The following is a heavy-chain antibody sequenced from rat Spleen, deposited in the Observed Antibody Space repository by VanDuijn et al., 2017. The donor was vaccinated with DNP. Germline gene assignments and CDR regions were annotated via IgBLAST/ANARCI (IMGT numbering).Heavy chain of an antibody. CDR3: ARDQDYYYDGGYYPTLDA. CDR2: MWYDGDT. CDR1: GFSLTTYS. D-gene: IGHD1-12*02. Sequence: QVQLKESGPGMVQPSETLSLTCTVSGFSLTTYSVSWVRQPSGKGPEWMGKMWYDGDTAYNSALKSRLSISRDTSKSQVFLKRNRLQTEDTAMYFCARDQDYYYDGGYYPTLDAWGQGTSVTVSS. V-gene: IGHV2-70*01. J-gene: IGHJ4*01.